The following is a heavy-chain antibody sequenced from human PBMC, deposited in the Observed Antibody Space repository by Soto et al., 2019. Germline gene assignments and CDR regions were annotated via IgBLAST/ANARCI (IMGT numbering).Heavy chain of an antibody. CDR3: ARIDCTGGNCRPYAYYDMDV. Sequence: PGGSLRLSCAASGFTFNTYGMHWVRQAPGKGLEWVAVIWYDGSQKYYADSVKGRFTISRDNSKNTMYLQMNSLRAEDTAVYYCARIDCTGGNCRPYAYYDMDVWGQGTTVTVS. V-gene: IGHV3-33*01. CDR2: IWYDGSQK. J-gene: IGHJ6*02. CDR1: GFTFNTYG. D-gene: IGHD2-15*01.